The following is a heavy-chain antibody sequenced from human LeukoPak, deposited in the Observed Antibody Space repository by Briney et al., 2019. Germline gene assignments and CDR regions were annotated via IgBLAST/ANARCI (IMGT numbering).Heavy chain of an antibody. J-gene: IGHJ4*02. V-gene: IGHV6-1*01. CDR2: TYYRSKWYN. D-gene: IGHD3-10*01. CDR3: ARLGDLSTMVRGVIITPTD. CDR1: GDSVSSNSAA. Sequence: SQTLSLTCAISGDSVSSNSAAWNWIRQSPSRGLEWLGRTYYRSKWYNDYAVSVKSRITINPDTSKNQFSLKLSSVTAADTAVYYCARLGDLSTMVRGVIITPTDWGQGTLVTVSS.